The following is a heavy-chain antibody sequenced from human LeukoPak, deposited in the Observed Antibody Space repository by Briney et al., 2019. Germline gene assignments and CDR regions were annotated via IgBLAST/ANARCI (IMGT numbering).Heavy chain of an antibody. CDR2: IVGSSSNI. CDR3: ATDSPETAAFDH. J-gene: IGHJ4*02. V-gene: IGHV3-48*04. Sequence: GGSLRLSCTASGFSFSTYSMNWVRQAPGKGLEWVSYIVGSSSNIYYADSVKGRFTISRDNAKNSLYLQMDSLRAEDTAVYYCATDSPETAAFDHWGQGTLVTVSS. CDR1: GFSFSTYS. D-gene: IGHD1-1*01.